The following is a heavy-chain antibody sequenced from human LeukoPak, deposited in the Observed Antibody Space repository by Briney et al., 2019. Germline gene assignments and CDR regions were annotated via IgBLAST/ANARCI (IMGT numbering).Heavy chain of an antibody. V-gene: IGHV1-2*02. CDR3: ARDWGDDSSAYFDY. D-gene: IGHD3-22*01. J-gene: IGHJ4*02. CDR1: GYTFTGYY. CDR2: ISGNSGGT. Sequence: SVKVSCKSSGYTFTGYYIHWVRQAPGQGLEWMGWISGNSGGTNYAQKFQGRVTMTRDTSISTAYMELSRLRSDDTAVYYCARDWGDDSSAYFDYWGQGTLVTVPS.